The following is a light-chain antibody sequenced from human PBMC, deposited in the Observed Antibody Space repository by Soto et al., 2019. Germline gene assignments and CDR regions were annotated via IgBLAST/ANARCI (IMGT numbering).Light chain of an antibody. J-gene: IGLJ1*01. V-gene: IGLV2-23*02. Sequence: QSALTQPASVSGSPGQSITISCTGTSSDVGTYTLVSWYQQHPGKAPKLVIYEVNKRPAGVSKRFSGSKSGDTASLTISGLQAEDEADYYCSSYAGPITFYVFGTGTKLTVL. CDR1: SSDVGTYTL. CDR3: SSYAGPITFYV. CDR2: EVN.